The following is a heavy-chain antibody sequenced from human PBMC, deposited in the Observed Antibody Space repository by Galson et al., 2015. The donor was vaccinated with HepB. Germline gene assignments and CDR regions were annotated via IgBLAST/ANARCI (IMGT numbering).Heavy chain of an antibody. CDR2: ISSSSSYI. CDR3: ARGYYYYYGMDV. J-gene: IGHJ6*02. CDR1: GFTFSSYS. V-gene: IGHV3-21*01. Sequence: SLRLSCAASGFTFSSYSMNWVRQAPGKGLEWVSSISSSSSYIYYADSVKGRFTISRDNAKNSLYLQMNSLRAEDTAVHYCARGYYYYYGMDVWGQGTTVTVSS.